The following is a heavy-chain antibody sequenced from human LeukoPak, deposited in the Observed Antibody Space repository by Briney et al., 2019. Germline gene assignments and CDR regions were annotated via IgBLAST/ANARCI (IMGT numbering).Heavy chain of an antibody. V-gene: IGHV4-39*02. CDR3: ARRPRIGAAEWFDP. D-gene: IGHD2-15*01. CDR2: LDDSGNT. Sequence: PSETLSLTCSVSSGSVRSNYYSWAWIRQAPGKGLEWVGGLDDSGNTYYNPSLKSRLTMSVDTSKNHFSLNLKSVAAADTSVYYCARRPRIGAAEWFDPWGQGIMVTVSS. J-gene: IGHJ5*02. CDR1: SGSVRSNYYS.